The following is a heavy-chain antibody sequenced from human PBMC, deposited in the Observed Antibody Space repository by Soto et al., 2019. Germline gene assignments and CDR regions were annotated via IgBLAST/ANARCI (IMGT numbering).Heavy chain of an antibody. J-gene: IGHJ5*02. CDR2: ISAYNGNT. CDR1: GYTFTSYG. V-gene: IGHV1-18*01. Sequence: ASVKVSCKASGYTFTSYGISWVRQAPGQGLEWMGWISAYNGNTNYAQKLQGRVTMTTDTSTSTAYMELRSLRSDDTAVYYCARVSSELIYCSGGSCSNWFDPCGQGTLVTVSS. D-gene: IGHD2-15*01. CDR3: ARVSSELIYCSGGSCSNWFDP.